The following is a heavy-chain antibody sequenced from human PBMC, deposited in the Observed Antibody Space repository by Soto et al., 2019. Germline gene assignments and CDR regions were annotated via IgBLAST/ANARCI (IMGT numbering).Heavy chain of an antibody. CDR2: ISAHNGHT. V-gene: IGHV1-18*01. CDR1: GYTFTSYG. CDR3: ARGRYGDY. D-gene: IGHD1-1*01. J-gene: IGHJ4*02. Sequence: QVHLVQSGAEVKKPGASVKVSCKGSGYTFTSYGITWVRQAPGQGLEWMGGISAHNGHTDYAQKLQGRVTVTRDTSTSTAYMELRSLRSDDTAVYYCARGRYGDYWGQGALVTVSS.